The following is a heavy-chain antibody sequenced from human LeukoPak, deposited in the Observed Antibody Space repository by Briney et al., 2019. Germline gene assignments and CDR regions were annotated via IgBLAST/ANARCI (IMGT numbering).Heavy chain of an antibody. CDR3: ASGRGLGIFYYYYGMDV. Sequence: ASVKVSCKVSGYTLTELSMHWVRQAPGKGLEWMGGFDPEDGETIYAQKFQGRVTMTEDTSTDTAYMELSSLRSEDTAVYYCASGRGLGIFYYYYGMDVWGQGTTVTVSS. J-gene: IGHJ6*02. CDR1: GYTLTELS. V-gene: IGHV1-24*01. D-gene: IGHD7-27*01. CDR2: FDPEDGET.